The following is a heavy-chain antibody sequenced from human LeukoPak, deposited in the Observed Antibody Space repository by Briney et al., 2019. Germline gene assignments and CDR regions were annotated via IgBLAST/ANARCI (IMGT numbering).Heavy chain of an antibody. CDR2: IYSGGST. CDR3: ARSYLTGYSQGPFDY. CDR1: GFTVSSNY. V-gene: IGHV3-53*01. J-gene: IGHJ4*02. D-gene: IGHD3-9*01. Sequence: GGSLRLSCAASGFTVSSNYMSWVRQAPGKGLEWVSVIYSGGSTYYADSAKGRFTISRDNAKNSLYLQMNSLRAEDTAVYYCARSYLTGYSQGPFDYWGQGTLVTVSS.